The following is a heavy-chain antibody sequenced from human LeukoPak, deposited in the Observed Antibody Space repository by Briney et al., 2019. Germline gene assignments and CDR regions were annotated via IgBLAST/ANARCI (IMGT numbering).Heavy chain of an antibody. CDR3: ARDTCGGDCYWAFDC. V-gene: IGHV1-18*01. CDR2: ISAYNGNT. J-gene: IGHJ4*02. CDR1: GYTFTSYG. Sequence: ASVKVSCKASGYTFTSYGISWVRQAPGQGLEWMGWISAYNGNTNYAQKLQGRVTMTTDTSTSTAYMELRSLRSDDTAVYYCARDTCGGDCYWAFDCWGQGTLVTVSS. D-gene: IGHD2-21*02.